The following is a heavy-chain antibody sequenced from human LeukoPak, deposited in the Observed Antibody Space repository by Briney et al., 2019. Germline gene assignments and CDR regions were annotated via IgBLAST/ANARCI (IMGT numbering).Heavy chain of an antibody. V-gene: IGHV3-7*03. J-gene: IGHJ6*02. CDR3: ARGGGLDV. CDR1: GFTFSTYA. CDR2: INHNGNVN. D-gene: IGHD3-16*01. Sequence: GGSLRLSCAASGFTFSTYAMNWARQAPGKGLEWVASINHNGNVNYYVDSVKGRFTISRDNAKNSLYLQMSNLRAEDTAVYFCARGGGLDVWGQGATVTVSS.